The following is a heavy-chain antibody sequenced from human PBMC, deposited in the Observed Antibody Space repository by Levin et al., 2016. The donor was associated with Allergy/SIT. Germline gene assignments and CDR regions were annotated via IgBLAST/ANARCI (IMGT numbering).Heavy chain of an antibody. CDR3: ARDRSSGWSAFDP. J-gene: IGHJ5*02. D-gene: IGHD6-19*01. CDR2: INPNSGGT. Sequence: VSVKVSCKASEYTFTRYYIHWVQQAPGQGLEWMGWINPNSGGTKSAQRFQDRVTLTTDTSTNTAFLELRRLRSDDTAVYYCARDRSSGWSAFDPWGQGTVVNVSS. CDR1: EYTFTRYY. V-gene: IGHV1-2*02.